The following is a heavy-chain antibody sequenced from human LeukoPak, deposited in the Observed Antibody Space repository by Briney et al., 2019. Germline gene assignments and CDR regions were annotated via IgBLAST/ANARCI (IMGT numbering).Heavy chain of an antibody. J-gene: IGHJ3*02. CDR1: GFTFSSYA. D-gene: IGHD4-23*01. Sequence: GGSLRLSCAASGFTFSSYAMHWVRQAPGKGLEWVAVISYDGSNKYYADSVKGRFTISRDNSKNTLYLQMNSLRAEDTAVYYCARSRGKEKENAFDIWGLGTMVTVSS. V-gene: IGHV3-30-3*01. CDR3: ARSRGKEKENAFDI. CDR2: ISYDGSNK.